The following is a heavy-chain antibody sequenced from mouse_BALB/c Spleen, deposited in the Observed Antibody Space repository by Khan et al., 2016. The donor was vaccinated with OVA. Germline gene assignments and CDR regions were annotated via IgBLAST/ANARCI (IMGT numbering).Heavy chain of an antibody. CDR3: ARGNYYGYYFDY. J-gene: IGHJ2*01. CDR1: GYSITSGYA. D-gene: IGHD1-1*01. V-gene: IGHV3-2*02. CDR2: ISYSGVT. Sequence: EVELVESGPGLVKPSQSLSLTCTVTGYSITSGYAWNWIRQFPGNKLEWMGYISYSGVTSYTPSLKSRISITRDPSKNQFFLLLTAVTTEGTATNYCARGNYYGYYFDYWGQGTTLTGSS.